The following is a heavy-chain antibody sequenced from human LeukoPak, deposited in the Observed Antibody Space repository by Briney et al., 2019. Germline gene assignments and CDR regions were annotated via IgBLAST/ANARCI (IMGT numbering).Heavy chain of an antibody. CDR3: ARHLSGITGYTYGRGIDY. CDR2: INWDGDST. CDR1: GFTFDDYT. D-gene: IGHD5-18*01. J-gene: IGHJ4*02. V-gene: IGHV3-43*01. Sequence: GGSLRLSCAASGFTFDDYTMHWVRQAPGKGLEWVSVINWDGDSTNYADSVKGRFTISRDNAKASLYLQMNSLRAEDTAVYYCARHLSGITGYTYGRGIDYWGQGTLVTVSS.